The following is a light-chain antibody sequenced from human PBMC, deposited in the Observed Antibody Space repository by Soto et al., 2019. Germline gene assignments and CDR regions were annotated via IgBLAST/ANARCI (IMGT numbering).Light chain of an antibody. CDR3: QQYNSYPLT. V-gene: IGKV1-5*03. Sequence: DIQMTQSPSTLSASVGDRVTITCRASQSISSWLDWYQQKPGKAHNLLIYKASRLESGVPSRFSGSGSGTEFTLTISSLQPDDFATYYCQQYNSYPLTFGGGTKVEIK. J-gene: IGKJ4*01. CDR1: QSISSW. CDR2: KAS.